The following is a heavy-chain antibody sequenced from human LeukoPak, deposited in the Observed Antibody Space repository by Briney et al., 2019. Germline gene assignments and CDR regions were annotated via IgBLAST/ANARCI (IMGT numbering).Heavy chain of an antibody. Sequence: SETLSLTCTVSGESIRSGHYYWAWIRQTPGKGLQWIGSIYYSGTTYNNPSLESRVTISVDTPKNQFTLELISMTAADTAVYFCARQPKACTPGVYVTGKACWFNPWGQGRLVTVSS. CDR1: GESIRSGHYY. CDR3: ARQPKACTPGVYVTGKACWFNP. D-gene: IGHD3-10*01. CDR2: IYYSGTT. V-gene: IGHV4-39*01. J-gene: IGHJ5*02.